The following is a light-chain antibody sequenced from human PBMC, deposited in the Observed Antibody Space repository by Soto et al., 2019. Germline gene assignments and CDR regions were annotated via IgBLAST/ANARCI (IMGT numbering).Light chain of an antibody. CDR2: KAS. CDR1: QSISTW. J-gene: IGKJ4*01. V-gene: IGKV1-5*03. CDR3: LHHYTFPLA. Sequence: DIQMTQSPSTLSAAVGDRVTITCRASQSISTWLAWYQQKPGKAPKLLIYKASSLERGVPSRFSGSASGTEFTLTISSLQPEDFATYYCLHHYTFPLAFGGGTKVEI.